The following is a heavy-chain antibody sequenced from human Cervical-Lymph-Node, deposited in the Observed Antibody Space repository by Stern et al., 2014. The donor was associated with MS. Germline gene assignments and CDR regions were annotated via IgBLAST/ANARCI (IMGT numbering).Heavy chain of an antibody. D-gene: IGHD3-16*01. CDR1: GYTFTSYG. V-gene: IGHV1-18*04. CDR2: ISAYNGNT. J-gene: IGHJ6*02. CDR3: ARDGAPSYYYGMDV. Sequence: VQLVESGAEVKKPGASVKVSCKASGYTFTSYGISWVRQAPGQGLEWMGWISAYNGNTNYAQKLQGRVTMTTDTSTSTAYMELRSLRSADTAVYSWARDGAPSYYYGMDVWAQGTTFTVSS.